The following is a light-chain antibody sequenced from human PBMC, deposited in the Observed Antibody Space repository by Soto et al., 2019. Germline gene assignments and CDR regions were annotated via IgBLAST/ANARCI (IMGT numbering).Light chain of an antibody. CDR3: SSYTTSNTRQII. Sequence: QSVLNQPAPLSGAPGQAITISCTGNSSDLGGYNYVSWYQHHPGKAPKLMIYDVSNRPSGVSNRFSGSKSGNTASLTISGLQPEDEADYYCSSYTTSNTRQIILGTGTKSPS. J-gene: IGLJ1*01. V-gene: IGLV2-14*03. CDR2: DVS. CDR1: SSDLGGYNY.